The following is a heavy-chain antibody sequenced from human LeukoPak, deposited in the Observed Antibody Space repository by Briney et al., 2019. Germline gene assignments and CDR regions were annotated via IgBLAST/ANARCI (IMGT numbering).Heavy chain of an antibody. CDR1: SGSISGYY. CDR2: IYYSGST. Sequence: SETLSLTCTVSSGSISGYYWSWIRQPPGKGLEWIGYIYYSGSTNYNPSLKSRVTISVDTSKNQFSLKLSSVTAADTAVYYCARDLGRGWFDPWGQGTLVTVSS. V-gene: IGHV4-59*13. CDR3: ARDLGRGWFDP. J-gene: IGHJ5*02.